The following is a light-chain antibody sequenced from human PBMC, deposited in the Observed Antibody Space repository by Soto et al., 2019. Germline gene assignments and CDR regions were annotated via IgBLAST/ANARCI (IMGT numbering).Light chain of an antibody. CDR2: DAS. Sequence: DIQMTQSPSTLSASVGDRVTITCPASQSISSWLAWYQQKPGKAPKLLIYDASSLESGVPSRFSGSGSGTEFTLTISSLQPDDFATYYCQQYNSYPVTFGQGTKVEIK. CDR1: QSISSW. V-gene: IGKV1-5*01. CDR3: QQYNSYPVT. J-gene: IGKJ1*01.